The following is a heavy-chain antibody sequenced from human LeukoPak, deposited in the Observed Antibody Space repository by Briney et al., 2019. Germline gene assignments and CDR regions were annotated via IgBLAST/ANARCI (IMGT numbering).Heavy chain of an antibody. D-gene: IGHD2-2*01. CDR3: ARQCSSTSCYANFDY. CDR2: IYYSGST. CDR1: GGSISSSSYY. Sequence: SETLSLTCTVSGGSISSSSYYWGWIRQPPGKGLEWIGSIYYSGSTYYNPSLKSRVTISVDTSKNQFSLKLSSVTAADTAVYYCARQCSSTSCYANFDYWGQGTLVTVSS. J-gene: IGHJ4*02. V-gene: IGHV4-39*01.